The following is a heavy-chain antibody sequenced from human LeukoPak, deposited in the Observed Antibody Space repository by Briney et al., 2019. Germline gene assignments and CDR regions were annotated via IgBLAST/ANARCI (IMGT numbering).Heavy chain of an antibody. V-gene: IGHV4-39*07. CDR1: GGSISSSGYY. CDR3: ARVSYCSGGSCYSHFDY. J-gene: IGHJ4*02. Sequence: SETLSLTFTVSGGSISSSGYYWGWLRQPPGKGLEWIGSIYYTGSTFYNPSLKSRVTISVDTSKNQFSLKLSSVTAADTAVYYCARVSYCSGGSCYSHFDYWGQGTLVTVSS. CDR2: IYYTGST. D-gene: IGHD2-15*01.